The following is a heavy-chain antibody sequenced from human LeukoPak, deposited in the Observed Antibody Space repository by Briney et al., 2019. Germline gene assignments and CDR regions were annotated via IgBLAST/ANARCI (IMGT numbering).Heavy chain of an antibody. Sequence: PGESLKISCKDSGYSFTSYWIAWVRQMPGKSLEWMGIIYPGDSDTRYNPSFQGQVTISADRSISTAYLQWSSLKASDTAMYYCARHRMTPNWFDPWGQGTLVTVSS. CDR1: GYSFTSYW. CDR3: ARHRMTPNWFDP. D-gene: IGHD2-15*01. V-gene: IGHV5-51*01. J-gene: IGHJ5*02. CDR2: IYPGDSDT.